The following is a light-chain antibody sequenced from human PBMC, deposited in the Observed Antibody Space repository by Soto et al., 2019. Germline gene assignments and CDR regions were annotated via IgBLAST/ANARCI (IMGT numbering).Light chain of an antibody. CDR1: QSVNQK. CDR2: VAS. V-gene: IGKV3-15*01. J-gene: IGKJ4*01. CDR3: QQFNNWPHT. Sequence: EIVLTQSPATLSVSPGERATLSCRASQSVNQKLGWYQQKPGQAPRLLIYVASYRATGIPARFSGSGSGTEYTLTISNLQAEDFAVYYCQQFNNWPHTFGGGTKVEIK.